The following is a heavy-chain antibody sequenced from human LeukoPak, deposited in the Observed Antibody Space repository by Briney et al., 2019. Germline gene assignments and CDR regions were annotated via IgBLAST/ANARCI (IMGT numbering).Heavy chain of an antibody. CDR2: IYYSGST. J-gene: IGHJ4*02. CDR3: ARGTRYDSGGYDLDLNDY. CDR1: GGSISSSSYY. V-gene: IGHV4-39*01. D-gene: IGHD3-22*01. Sequence: SETLSLTCTVSGGSISSSSYYWGWIRQPPGKGLEWLGSIYYSGSTYYNPSLKSRVTVSVDTSKNQFSLKLSSVTAADTAVYYCARGTRYDSGGYDLDLNDYWGQGTLVTVSS.